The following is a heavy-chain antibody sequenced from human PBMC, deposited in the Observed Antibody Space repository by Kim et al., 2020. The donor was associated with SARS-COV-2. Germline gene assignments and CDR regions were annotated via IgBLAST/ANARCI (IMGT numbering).Heavy chain of an antibody. CDR3: AKRKGGGRYFDWFVQTWGVPGV. D-gene: IGHD3-9*01. CDR2: ICGSGGSK. V-gene: IGHV3-23*01. Sequence: GGSLRLSCAASGFTFSSYAMSWVRQAPGKGLEWVSAICGSGGSKYYADSVKGRFTISRDNSKNTLYLQMNSLRAEDTAVYYCAKRKGGGRYFDWFVQTWGVPGVWGHGHAVTVSS. J-gene: IGHJ6*02. CDR1: GFTFSSYA.